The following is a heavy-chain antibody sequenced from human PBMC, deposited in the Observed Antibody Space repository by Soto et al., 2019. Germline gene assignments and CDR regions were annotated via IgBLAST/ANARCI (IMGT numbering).Heavy chain of an antibody. D-gene: IGHD3-16*01. CDR1: GGSTSSDNY. Sequence: SETLSLTCTVSGGSTSSDNYWSWIRQPPGKGLEWIGHIYYSGNTDYSPSLKSRLAISIDTSKNQFSLKLSSVTAADTAVYFCAREGGESSDGLYYFDSWGQGSLVTVSS. CDR2: IYYSGNT. V-gene: IGHV4-30-4*01. J-gene: IGHJ4*02. CDR3: AREGGESSDGLYYFDS.